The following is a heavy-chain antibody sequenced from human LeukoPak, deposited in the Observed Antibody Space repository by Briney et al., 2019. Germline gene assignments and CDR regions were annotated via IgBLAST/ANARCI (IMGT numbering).Heavy chain of an antibody. CDR2: IYPGDSTT. Sequence: GESLKISCEGSGYKFPSYWIGWVRQMPGKGLEWLGIIYPGDSTTRYSPFFQGQVTISADKSISTAYLQWSSLKASDTAMYYCARVPYYYDSSGYYGGYYYMDVWGKGTTVTVSS. CDR3: ARVPYYYDSSGYYGGYYYMDV. D-gene: IGHD3-22*01. CDR1: GYKFPSYW. J-gene: IGHJ6*03. V-gene: IGHV5-51*01.